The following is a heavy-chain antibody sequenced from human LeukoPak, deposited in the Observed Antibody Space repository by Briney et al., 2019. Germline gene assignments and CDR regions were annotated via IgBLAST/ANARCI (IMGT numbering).Heavy chain of an antibody. CDR3: ARNPLSLRGVDS. CDR2: INPSGGST. D-gene: IGHD3-16*01. Sequence: ASVKVSCKASGYSFTNYYMHWVRQAPGQGLEWMGMINPSGGSTRYAQKFQGRVNMTRDTPTSTVYMELSSLRSEDTAVFYCARNPLSLRGVDSWGQGTLVTVSS. CDR1: GYSFTNYY. J-gene: IGHJ4*02. V-gene: IGHV1-46*01.